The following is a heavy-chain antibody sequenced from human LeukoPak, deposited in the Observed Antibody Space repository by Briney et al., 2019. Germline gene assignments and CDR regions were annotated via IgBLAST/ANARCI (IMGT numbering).Heavy chain of an antibody. Sequence: SETPSLTCTVSGGSISSYYWSWIRQPPGKGLEWIGYIYYSGSTNYNPSLKSRVTISVDTSKNQFSLKLSSVTAADTAVYYCARVGTSGWYSRWGQGTLVTVSS. V-gene: IGHV4-59*01. D-gene: IGHD6-19*01. CDR1: GGSISSYY. J-gene: IGHJ4*02. CDR3: ARVGTSGWYSR. CDR2: IYYSGST.